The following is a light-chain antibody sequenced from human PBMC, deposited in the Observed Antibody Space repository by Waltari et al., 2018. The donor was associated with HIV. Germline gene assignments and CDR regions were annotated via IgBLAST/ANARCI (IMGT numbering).Light chain of an antibody. V-gene: IGLV1-51*01. J-gene: IGLJ2*01. CDR3: GTWDSSLSAVV. CDR1: GANIGNKY. Sequence: QSVLTQPHSVSAAPGQKVTISCSGRGANIGNKYVSWYQQLPRTAPKLLIYDSNKRASGIPDRVSGAKSGTSASLGISGLQTGDEAYYYCGTWDSSLSAVVFGGGTKLTVL. CDR2: DSN.